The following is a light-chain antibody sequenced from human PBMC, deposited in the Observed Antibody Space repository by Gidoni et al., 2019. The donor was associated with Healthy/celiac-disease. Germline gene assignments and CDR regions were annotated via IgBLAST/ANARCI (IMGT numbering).Light chain of an antibody. CDR3: CSYAGSYTSFWV. J-gene: IGLJ3*02. V-gene: IGLV2-11*01. CDR2: DVS. CDR1: SSDVGGYNY. Sequence: QSALTQPRSVSGSPGQSVTISCTGTSSDVGGYNYVSWYQQHPGKAPNLMIYDVSKRPSGVPDRFSGSKSGNTASLTISGLQAEDEADYYCCSYAGSYTSFWVFGGGTKLTVL.